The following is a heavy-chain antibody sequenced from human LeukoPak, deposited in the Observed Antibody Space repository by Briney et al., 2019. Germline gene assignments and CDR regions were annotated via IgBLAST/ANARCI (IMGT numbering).Heavy chain of an antibody. J-gene: IGHJ4*02. Sequence: RASETLSLTCTVSGGSVGSGTYCWSWIRQSPGKGLEWIGNVYYSGSAYYNPSLKSRVTMSVDTSKNQFSLKLSSVTAADTAVYYCARKPIINNAWYYFDYWGQGTLVTVSS. D-gene: IGHD1/OR15-1a*01. CDR1: GGSVGSGTYC. V-gene: IGHV4-39*07. CDR3: ARKPIINNAWYYFDY. CDR2: VYYSGSA.